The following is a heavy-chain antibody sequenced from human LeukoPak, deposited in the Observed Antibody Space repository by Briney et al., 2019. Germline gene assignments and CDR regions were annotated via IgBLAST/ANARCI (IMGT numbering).Heavy chain of an antibody. CDR3: VRVKSNNWWGNFDY. CDR2: VSANTGNT. Sequence: GASVKVSCKAFGYTFTDYGITWVRQAPGQGLQWLGWVSANTGNTNYAQRFQGRVTMTIDTSTSTAYMELRSLGSDDTAVYYCVRVKSNNWWGNFDYWGQGTLVTVSS. J-gene: IGHJ4*02. CDR1: GYTFTDYG. V-gene: IGHV1-18*04. D-gene: IGHD1-20*01.